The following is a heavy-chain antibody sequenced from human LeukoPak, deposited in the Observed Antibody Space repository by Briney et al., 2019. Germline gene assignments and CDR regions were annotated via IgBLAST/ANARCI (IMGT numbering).Heavy chain of an antibody. V-gene: IGHV3-7*01. CDR2: IKQDGSEK. Sequence: GGSLRLSCAASGFTFSSYWMSWVRQAPGKGLEWVANIKQDGSEKTYVDSVQGRFTISRDNAKNSLYMQMNSLRGEDTAVYYCAVNSNSGTYPTWGQGTLVTVSS. D-gene: IGHD3-10*01. J-gene: IGHJ5*02. CDR3: AVNSNSGTYPT. CDR1: GFTFSSYW.